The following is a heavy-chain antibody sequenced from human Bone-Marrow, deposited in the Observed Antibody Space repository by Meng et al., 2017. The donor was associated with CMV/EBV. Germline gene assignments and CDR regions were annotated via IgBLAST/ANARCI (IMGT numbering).Heavy chain of an antibody. D-gene: IGHD2-2*01. CDR1: GGSFSGYY. CDR3: ARGYQLPYYYYYYGMAV. CDR2: INHSGST. Sequence: SETLSLTCAVYGGSFSGYYWSWIRQPPGKGLEWIGEINHSGSTNYNPSLKSRVTISVDTSKNQFSLKLSSVTAADTAVYYCARGYQLPYYYYYYGMAVWGQGTTVTGYS. J-gene: IGHJ6*01. V-gene: IGHV4-34*01.